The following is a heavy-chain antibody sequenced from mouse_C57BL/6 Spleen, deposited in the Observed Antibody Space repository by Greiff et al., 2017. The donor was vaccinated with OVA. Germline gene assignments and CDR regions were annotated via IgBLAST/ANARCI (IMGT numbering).Heavy chain of an antibody. Sequence: EVKVVESGGGLVKPGGSLKLSCAASGFTFSDYGMHWVRQAPEKGLEWVAYISSGSSTIYYADTVKGRFTISRDNAKNTLFLQMTSLRSEDTAMYYCARLPYYGSLYYFDYWGQGTTLTVSS. J-gene: IGHJ2*01. V-gene: IGHV5-17*01. CDR3: ARLPYYGSLYYFDY. CDR1: GFTFSDYG. D-gene: IGHD1-1*01. CDR2: ISSGSSTI.